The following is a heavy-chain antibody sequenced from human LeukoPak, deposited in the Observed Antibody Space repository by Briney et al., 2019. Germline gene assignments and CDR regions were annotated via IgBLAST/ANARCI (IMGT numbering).Heavy chain of an antibody. CDR2: MNPNSGNT. CDR3: ARGGVVVVPAARTYYYYMDV. J-gene: IGHJ6*03. D-gene: IGHD2-2*01. V-gene: IGHV1-8*01. Sequence: GASVKVSCKASGYTFASYDINWVRQATGQGLEWMGWMNPNSGNTGYAQKFQGRVTMTRNTSISTAYMELSSLRSEDTAVYYCARGGVVVVPAARTYYYYMDVWGKGTTVTVSS. CDR1: GYTFASYD.